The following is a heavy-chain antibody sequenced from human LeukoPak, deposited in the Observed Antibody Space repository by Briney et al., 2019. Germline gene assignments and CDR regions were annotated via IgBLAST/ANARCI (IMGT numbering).Heavy chain of an antibody. D-gene: IGHD3-22*01. V-gene: IGHV3-30*02. Sequence: GSLRLSCAASGFTFSDYAMSRVRQAPGKGLEWVAFIRYDGSNKYYADSVKGRFTISRDNSKNTLYLQMNSLRAEDTAVYYCAKDEGYRYYYDSSGYLQYWGQGTLVTVSS. J-gene: IGHJ4*02. CDR2: IRYDGSNK. CDR3: AKDEGYRYYYDSSGYLQY. CDR1: GFTFSDYA.